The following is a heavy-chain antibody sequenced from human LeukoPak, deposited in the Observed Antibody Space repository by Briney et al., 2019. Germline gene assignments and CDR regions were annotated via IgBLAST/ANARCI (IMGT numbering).Heavy chain of an antibody. V-gene: IGHV4-38-2*02. J-gene: IGHJ1*01. CDR3: ARDVLSSNYYYDV. CDR1: GYFISSGSY. CDR2: IDHSGSI. Sequence: TSETLSLTCTVSGYFISSGSYWGWIRRPPGKGLEWIGSIDHSGSIFYNPSLKSRLTMSVDTPTNQFSLTLTAVTAADTAVYYCARDVLSSNYYYDVWGQGTLVTVSS. D-gene: IGHD3-22*01.